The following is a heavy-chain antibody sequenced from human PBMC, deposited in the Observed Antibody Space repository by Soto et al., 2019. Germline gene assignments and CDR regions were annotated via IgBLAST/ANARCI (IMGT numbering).Heavy chain of an antibody. V-gene: IGHV1-18*01. D-gene: IGHD3-10*01. CDR1: GYTFTSYG. Sequence: HVQLVQSGAEVKTPGASVKVSCEASGYTFTSYGISWVRQAPGQGLEWIGWINTFNGNTIYAQNVQGRVSMTRETSTSTAFMDLRSLRSDDTAVYYCARDRLEGNSGSDQGPGYFDLWGRGTLVTVSS. CDR2: INTFNGNT. CDR3: ARDRLEGNSGSDQGPGYFDL. J-gene: IGHJ2*01.